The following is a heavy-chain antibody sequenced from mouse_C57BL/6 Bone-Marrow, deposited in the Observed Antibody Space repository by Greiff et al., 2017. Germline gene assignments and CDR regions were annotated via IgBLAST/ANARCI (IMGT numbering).Heavy chain of an antibody. V-gene: IGHV1-81*01. CDR1: GYTFTSYG. CDR2: IYPRSGNT. Sequence: QVQLKQSGAELARPGASVKLSCKASGYTFTSYGISWVKQRTGQGLEWIGEIYPRSGNTYYNAKFKGKATLTADKSSSTAYMELRSLTSEDSAVYVCARADYDGTFDVWGTGTTVTVSS. CDR3: ARADYDGTFDV. J-gene: IGHJ1*03. D-gene: IGHD1-1*01.